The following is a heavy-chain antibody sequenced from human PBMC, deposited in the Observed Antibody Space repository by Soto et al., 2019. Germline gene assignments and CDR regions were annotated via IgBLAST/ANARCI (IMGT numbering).Heavy chain of an antibody. D-gene: IGHD3-9*01. V-gene: IGHV3-23*01. J-gene: IGHJ6*02. CDR1: GFTFSIYS. CDR3: AKVVKYDVLTGYYKGPDYYGMDV. CDR2: ISGSGGST. Sequence: VGSLRLSCAASGFTFSIYSMNWVRQAPVKVLEWVSLISGSGGSTHYADSVEGRFTISRDNSKNTLYLEMDSLRAEDTAVYYCAKVVKYDVLTGYYKGPDYYGMDVWGQGTTVTVSS.